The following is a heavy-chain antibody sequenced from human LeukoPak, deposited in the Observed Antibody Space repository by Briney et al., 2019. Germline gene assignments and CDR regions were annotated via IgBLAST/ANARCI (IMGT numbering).Heavy chain of an antibody. V-gene: IGHV3-30*03. D-gene: IGHD3-9*01. CDR3: ARSIRYFDWLLSSNSPRGYYFDY. Sequence: GGSLRLSCAASGFTFSSYGMHWVRQAPGKGLEWVAVISYDGSNKYYADSVKGRFTISRDNSKNTLYLQMNSLRAEDTAVYYCARSIRYFDWLLSSNSPRGYYFDYWGQGTLVTVSS. J-gene: IGHJ4*02. CDR2: ISYDGSNK. CDR1: GFTFSSYG.